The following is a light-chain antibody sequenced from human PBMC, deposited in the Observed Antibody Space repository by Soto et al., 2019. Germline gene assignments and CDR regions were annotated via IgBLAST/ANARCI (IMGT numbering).Light chain of an antibody. CDR1: QRISSW. J-gene: IGKJ4*01. V-gene: IGKV1-5*03. CDR2: KAS. Sequence: EIQLTQSPSTLSASVGDRATITCRASQRISSWLAWYQQKPGKAPKLLVYKASSLESGVPSRFSGSGSGTEFTLTISTLQPDDFATYYCQQYEAYPLTCGGGTKVEI. CDR3: QQYEAYPLT.